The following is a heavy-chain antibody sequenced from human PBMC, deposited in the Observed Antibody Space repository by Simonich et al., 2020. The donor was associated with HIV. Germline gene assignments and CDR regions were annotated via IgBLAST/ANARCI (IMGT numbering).Heavy chain of an antibody. CDR2: INHRGNT. CDR1: GGSLSGYF. Sequence: QVQLQQWGAGLLKPSETLSLTCAGYGGSLSGYFWSWVRQPPGKGLEWIGEINHRGNTNYNPSLKSRVTTSVDTSKNQFSLKLSSVTAADTAVYYCARLKVVGTTNVLYYFDYWGQGTLVTVSS. J-gene: IGHJ4*02. CDR3: ARLKVVGTTNVLYYFDY. D-gene: IGHD1-26*01. V-gene: IGHV4-34*01.